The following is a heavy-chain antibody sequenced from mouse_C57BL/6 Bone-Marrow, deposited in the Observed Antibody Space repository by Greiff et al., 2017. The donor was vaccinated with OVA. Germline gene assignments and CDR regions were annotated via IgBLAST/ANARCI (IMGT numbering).Heavy chain of an antibody. CDR1: EYEFPSHD. Sequence: EVKLVESGGGLVQPGESLKLSCESTEYEFPSHDMSWVRKTPETRLELVAAINSDGGSTYYPDTMESRFILSRDNTKKTLYLQMSSLRSEDTALYYCARPQTAQVSFAYWGQGTLVTVSA. D-gene: IGHD3-2*02. J-gene: IGHJ3*01. CDR3: ARPQTAQVSFAY. V-gene: IGHV5-2*01. CDR2: INSDGGST.